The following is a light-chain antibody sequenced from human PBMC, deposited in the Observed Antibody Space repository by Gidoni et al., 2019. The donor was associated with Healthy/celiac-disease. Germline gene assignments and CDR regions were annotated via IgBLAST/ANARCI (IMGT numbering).Light chain of an antibody. Sequence: SSPSASVGDRVTITCRASQSISSYLNWYQQKPGKAPKLLIDAASSLQSGVPSRFSGSGSGTDFTLTNSSLQPGDFATYYCQQSDSTSLTFGGGTKVEIK. V-gene: IGKV1-39*01. CDR2: AAS. J-gene: IGKJ4*01. CDR1: QSISSY. CDR3: QQSDSTSLT.